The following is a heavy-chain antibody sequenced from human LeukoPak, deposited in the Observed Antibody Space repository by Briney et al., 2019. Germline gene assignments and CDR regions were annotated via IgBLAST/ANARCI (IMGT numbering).Heavy chain of an antibody. CDR1: GFTFSNYA. CDR3: ARDDGSVCHY. V-gene: IGHV3-30*04. Sequence: PGRSLRLSCAASGFTFSNYAIHWVRQAPGKGLEWVSVISHDGSNEYYADSVKGRLTISRDNSKNTVYLQMNSLRVEDTAVYYCARDDGSVCHYWGQGTTVTVSS. CDR2: ISHDGSNE. D-gene: IGHD2-15*01. J-gene: IGHJ6*02.